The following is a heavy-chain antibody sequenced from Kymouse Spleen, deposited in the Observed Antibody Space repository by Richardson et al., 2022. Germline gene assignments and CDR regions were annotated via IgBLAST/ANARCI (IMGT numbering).Heavy chain of an antibody. Sequence: QVQLQQWGAGLLKPSETLSLTCAVYGGSFSGYYWSWIRQPPGKGLEWIGEINHSGSTNYNPSLKSRVTISVDTSKNQFSLKLSSVTAADTAVYYCARDTGGSSSLFDYWGQGTLVTVSS. CDR2: INHSGST. D-gene: IGHD6-6*01. CDR3: ARDTGGSSSLFDY. J-gene: IGHJ4*02. CDR1: GGSFSGYY. V-gene: IGHV4-34*01.